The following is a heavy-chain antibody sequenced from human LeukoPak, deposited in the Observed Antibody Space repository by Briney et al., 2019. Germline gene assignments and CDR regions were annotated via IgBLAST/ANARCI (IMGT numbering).Heavy chain of an antibody. CDR1: GGSISSGGYY. D-gene: IGHD6-19*01. V-gene: IGHV4-31*03. J-gene: IGHJ5*02. CDR2: IYYSGST. CDR3: ARKPAFGAPSIAVAGGWFDP. Sequence: PSQTLSLTCTVSGGSISSGGYYWSWVRQHPGKGLEWIGYIYYSGSTYYNPSLKSRVTISVDTSKNQFSLKLSSVTAADTAVYYCARKPAFGAPSIAVAGGWFDPWGQGTLVTVSS.